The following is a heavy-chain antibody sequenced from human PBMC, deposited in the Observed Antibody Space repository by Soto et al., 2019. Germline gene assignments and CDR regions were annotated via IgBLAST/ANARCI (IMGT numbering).Heavy chain of an antibody. Sequence: GGSLRLSCAASGFTFSSYWMSWVRQAPGKGLEWVANIKQDGSEKYYVDSVKGRFTISRDNAKNSLYLQMNSLRAEDTAVYYCASSPFFWSGYYDYWGQGTLVTVSS. D-gene: IGHD3-3*01. CDR3: ASSPFFWSGYYDY. CDR1: GFTFSSYW. V-gene: IGHV3-7*01. CDR2: IKQDGSEK. J-gene: IGHJ4*02.